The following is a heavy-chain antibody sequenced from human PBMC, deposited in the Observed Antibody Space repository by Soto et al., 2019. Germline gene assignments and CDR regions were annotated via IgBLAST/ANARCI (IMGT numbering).Heavy chain of an antibody. J-gene: IGHJ5*02. V-gene: IGHV3-23*01. CDR3: AEVGPYDAGSYMFRYNWFGP. Sequence: GGSLRLSCGASGFTFSNYAMSWVRQAPGKGLEWVSTLSGSGGSTYYADSVKGRFTISRDNSKNTLYPQMNSLRAEDTAVYYAAEVGPYDAGSYMFRYNWFGPWGPGTLVTVSS. CDR2: LSGSGGST. D-gene: IGHD3-10*01. CDR1: GFTFSNYA.